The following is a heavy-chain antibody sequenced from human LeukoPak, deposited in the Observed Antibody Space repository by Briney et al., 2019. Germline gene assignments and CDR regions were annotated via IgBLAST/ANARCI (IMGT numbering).Heavy chain of an antibody. V-gene: IGHV4-59*01. CDR2: IYYTGIT. CDR3: ARLHSSRAEEFDP. J-gene: IGHJ5*02. CDR1: GVSISGFY. Sequence: PSVTLSFTCTVSGVSISGFYWSWLRQAPGKGLVWIVYIYYTGITSSNPSLGSRVTISVARSNTAFSLMRTPVTAADTAVYYCARLHSSRAEEFDPWGQGTLVTVSS.